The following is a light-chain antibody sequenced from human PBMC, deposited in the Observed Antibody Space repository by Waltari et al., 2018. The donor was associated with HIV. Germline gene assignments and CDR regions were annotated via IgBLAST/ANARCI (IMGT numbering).Light chain of an antibody. CDR2: KAS. Sequence: DIQMTKSPSTLSASVGARVSITCRASQSISSSLAWYQQKPGKVPKLMIYKASTLESGVPSRFSGSGSVTQFTLTISSLQPDDFATYYCQQYGRSRTFGQGTKVDIK. V-gene: IGKV1-5*03. J-gene: IGKJ1*01. CDR3: QQYGRSRT. CDR1: QSISSS.